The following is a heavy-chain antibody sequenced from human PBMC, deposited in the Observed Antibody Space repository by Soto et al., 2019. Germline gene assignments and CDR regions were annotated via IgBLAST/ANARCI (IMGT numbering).Heavy chain of an antibody. D-gene: IGHD3-22*01. V-gene: IGHV4-4*02. J-gene: IGHJ5*02. CDR2: IYHSGST. Sequence: SETLSLTCTVSGGSISSNWWSCVRQPPGKGLEWIGEIYHSGSTNNNPSLKSRVTIAIDKSKNQFSLKLSSVTAADTAIYYCARKGYDGTDYYKTWGQGTPVTVST. CDR3: ARKGYDGTDYYKT. CDR1: GGSISSNW.